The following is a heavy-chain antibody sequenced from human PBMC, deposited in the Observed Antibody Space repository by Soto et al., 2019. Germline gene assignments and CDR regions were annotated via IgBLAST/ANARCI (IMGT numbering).Heavy chain of an antibody. V-gene: IGHV3-30*18. CDR1: GFTFRNYG. Sequence: PGGSLRLSCAASGFTFRNYGIHWVRQAPGKGLEWVAVISHDGSNKCYVESVKGRFTISRDNSKNTLYLQMNSLRVEDTAVYYCAKDRRSSWSFDYWGQGSLVTVSS. CDR2: ISHDGSNK. D-gene: IGHD6-19*01. CDR3: AKDRRSSWSFDY. J-gene: IGHJ4*02.